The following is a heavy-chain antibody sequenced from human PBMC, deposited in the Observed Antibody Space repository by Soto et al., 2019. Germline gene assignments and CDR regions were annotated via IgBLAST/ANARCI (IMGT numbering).Heavy chain of an antibody. J-gene: IGHJ4*02. V-gene: IGHV1-18*01. CDR1: GYTFMNYG. CDR2: INSYNGDT. Sequence: QVQLEQSGAEVKRPGASVKVSCKSSGYTFMNYGINWVRQAPGQGLEWMGWINSYNGDTNQAEKFQGRVVMVTDISTSTAYMEIRRLTSDDTAVYYCARGPDPTYADHWGQGTLVIVSS. D-gene: IGHD4-17*01. CDR3: ARGPDPTYADH.